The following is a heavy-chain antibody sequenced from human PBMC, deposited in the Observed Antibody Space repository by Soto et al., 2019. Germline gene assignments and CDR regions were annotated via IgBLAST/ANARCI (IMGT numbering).Heavy chain of an antibody. Sequence: QVQLQESGPGLVKPSQTLSLTCTVSGGSIRSGGYYWSWIRQHPGKGLEWIGYIYYSGSTYYKPSLMSRVTISVDTSKNQFSRKLSSVTAADTAVYYCARTGRGPRPRDYYYYYMDVWGKGTTVTVSS. D-gene: IGHD3-10*01. CDR1: GGSIRSGGYY. CDR3: ARTGRGPRPRDYYYYYMDV. CDR2: IYYSGST. J-gene: IGHJ6*03. V-gene: IGHV4-31*03.